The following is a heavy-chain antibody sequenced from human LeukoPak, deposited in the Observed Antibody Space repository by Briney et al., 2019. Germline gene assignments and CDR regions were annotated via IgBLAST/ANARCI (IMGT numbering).Heavy chain of an antibody. CDR3: AKDQGGYCSGGSCYADAFDI. CDR2: IRYDGSNK. D-gene: IGHD2-15*01. CDR1: GFTFSSYG. J-gene: IGHJ3*02. V-gene: IGHV3-30*02. Sequence: GGSLRLSCAASGFTFSSYGMHWVRKAPGKGLEWVAFIRYDGSNKYYADSVKGRFTISRDNSKNTLYLQMNSLRAEDTAVYYCAKDQGGYCSGGSCYADAFDIWGQGTMVTVSS.